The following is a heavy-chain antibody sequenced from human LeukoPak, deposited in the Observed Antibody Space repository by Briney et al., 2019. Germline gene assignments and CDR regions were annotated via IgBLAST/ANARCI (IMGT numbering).Heavy chain of an antibody. CDR1: GFTFSSYG. J-gene: IGHJ4*02. CDR2: IRYDGSNK. V-gene: IGHV3-30*02. D-gene: IGHD1-26*01. Sequence: PGGSLRLSWAASGFTFSSYGMHWVRQAPGKGLEWVAFIRYDGSNKYYADSVKGRFTISRDNSKNTLYLQMNSLRAEDTAVYYCAKDFRYSGSPVPPPTYFDYWGQGTLVTVSS. CDR3: AKDFRYSGSPVPPPTYFDY.